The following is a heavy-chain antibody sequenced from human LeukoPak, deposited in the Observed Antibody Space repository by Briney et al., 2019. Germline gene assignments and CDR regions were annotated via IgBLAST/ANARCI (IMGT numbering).Heavy chain of an antibody. V-gene: IGHV3-23*01. D-gene: IGHD6-19*01. CDR1: GFTFGTYA. Sequence: GGSLRLSCAASGFTFGTYAMSWVRQGPGKGLEWVSAISGIGTYTYYADSVKGRFTISKDNSKNALYLQMNSLRAEDAAVYYCAKMTAVAGPIDYWGQGTLVTVSS. J-gene: IGHJ4*02. CDR2: ISGIGTYT. CDR3: AKMTAVAGPIDY.